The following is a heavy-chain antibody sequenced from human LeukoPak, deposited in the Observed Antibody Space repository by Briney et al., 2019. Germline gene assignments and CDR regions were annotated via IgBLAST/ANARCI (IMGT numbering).Heavy chain of an antibody. J-gene: IGHJ4*02. CDR3: ARIDSSDYSWGWVGY. D-gene: IGHD3-22*01. Sequence: PSETPSLTCTVSGDSVTNDFFWGWVRQPPGKELEWIGSFCLGRDTYYRPSLKSRVTISVDTSQNQFSLKLSSVTAADTAVYFCARIDSSDYSWGWVGYWGQGTLVTVSS. CDR1: GDSVTNDFF. CDR2: FCLGRDT. V-gene: IGHV4-38-2*02.